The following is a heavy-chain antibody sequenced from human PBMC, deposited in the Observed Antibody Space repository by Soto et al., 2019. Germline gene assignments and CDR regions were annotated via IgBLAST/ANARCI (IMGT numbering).Heavy chain of an antibody. D-gene: IGHD3-10*01. Sequence: QMQLVESGGGVVQPGRSLRLSCVASGFTFDLNGLHWVRQAPGKGLEWVTVISYDGSDKYYADSLKGRVTVSRDNSKNTLYLHMDRLRTEDTAIYYCARDRGAGRANYFGMDVWGQGTTVTVSS. CDR3: ARDRGAGRANYFGMDV. V-gene: IGHV3-30-3*01. CDR1: GFTFDLNG. J-gene: IGHJ6*02. CDR2: ISYDGSDK.